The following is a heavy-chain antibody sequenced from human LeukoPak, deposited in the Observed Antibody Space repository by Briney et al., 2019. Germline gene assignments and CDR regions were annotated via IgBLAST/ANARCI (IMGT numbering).Heavy chain of an antibody. J-gene: IGHJ4*02. V-gene: IGHV1-2*02. CDR1: GYTFTAYY. D-gene: IGHD3-3*01. CDR2: INPASGDT. Sequence: ASVKVSCKASGYTFTAYYIHWVRQAPGQGLEWMGWINPASGDTNYVQKFQGRVTMTRDTSISTTYMELNTLRSDDTAVYYCARAILPYYDFWSGYSSAPGDYWGQGTLVTVSS. CDR3: ARAILPYYDFWSGYSSAPGDY.